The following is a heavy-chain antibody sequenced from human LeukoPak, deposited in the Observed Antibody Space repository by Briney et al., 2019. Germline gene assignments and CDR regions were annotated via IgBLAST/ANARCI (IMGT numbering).Heavy chain of an antibody. J-gene: IGHJ4*02. Sequence: GRSLRLSCAASGFTFSSYAMHWVRQAPGKGLEWVAVISYDGSNKYYADSVKGRFTISRDNSKKTLYLQMNSLRAEDTAVYYCAKGGVVVAGDFDYWGQGTLVTVSS. CDR2: ISYDGSNK. V-gene: IGHV3-30*04. CDR3: AKGGVVVAGDFDY. D-gene: IGHD6-19*01. CDR1: GFTFSSYA.